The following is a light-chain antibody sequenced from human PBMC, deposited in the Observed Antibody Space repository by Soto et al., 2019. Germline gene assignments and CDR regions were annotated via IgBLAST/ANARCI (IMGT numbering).Light chain of an antibody. V-gene: IGLV2-8*01. CDR2: EVS. Sequence: QSVLTQPPSASGSFGQSVTISCTGTSSDVGGYNYVSWYQQHPGKAPKLMIYEVSERPSGVPDRFSGSKSGNTASLTVSGLQADDEADYYGSYYSLNTYHYVFGTGTKVTVL. CDR1: SSDVGGYNY. J-gene: IGLJ1*01. CDR3: SYYSLNTYHYV.